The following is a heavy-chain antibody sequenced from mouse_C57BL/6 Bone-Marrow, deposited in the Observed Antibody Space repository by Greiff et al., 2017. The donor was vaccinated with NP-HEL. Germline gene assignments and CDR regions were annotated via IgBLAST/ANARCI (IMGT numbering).Heavy chain of an antibody. CDR1: GYTFTSYG. D-gene: IGHD1-1*01. Sequence: VMLVESGAELARPGASVKLSCKASGYTFTSYGISWVKQRTGQGLEWIGEIYPRSGNTYYNEKFKGKATLTADKSSSTAYMELRSLTSEDSAVYFCARSYGYAMDYWGQGTSVTVSS. CDR3: ARSYGYAMDY. CDR2: IYPRSGNT. J-gene: IGHJ4*01. V-gene: IGHV1-81*01.